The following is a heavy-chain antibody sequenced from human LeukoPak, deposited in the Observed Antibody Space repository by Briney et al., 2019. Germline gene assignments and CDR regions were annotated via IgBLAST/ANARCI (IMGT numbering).Heavy chain of an antibody. V-gene: IGHV3-7*01. CDR3: ARLGARQMLED. J-gene: IGHJ4*02. CDR2: IKQDGGQI. CDR1: GFTFSSYA. D-gene: IGHD3-16*01. Sequence: GGSLRLSCAASGFTFSSYAMSWVRQAPGKGLEWVANIKQDGGQIYYLESVKGRFTVSRDNAKNSLYLQMNSLRAEDTAVYYCARLGARQMLEDRGQGTLVTVSS.